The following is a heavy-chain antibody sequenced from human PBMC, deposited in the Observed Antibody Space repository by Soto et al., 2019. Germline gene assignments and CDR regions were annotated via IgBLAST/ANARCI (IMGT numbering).Heavy chain of an antibody. J-gene: IGHJ6*02. CDR2: IIPIFETA. V-gene: IGHV1-69*13. D-gene: IGHD2-15*01. CDR3: ARDLEVVVLGVDHYYCYGRDV. CDR1: GGTFSSFA. Sequence: ASVKVSCKTSGGTFSSFAISWVRQAPGQGLEWMGGIIPIFETANYAQKFQGRVTITADEITGTAYMELRSLRSEDTGVYYCARDLEVVVLGVDHYYCYGRDVWGQGTTVTVSS.